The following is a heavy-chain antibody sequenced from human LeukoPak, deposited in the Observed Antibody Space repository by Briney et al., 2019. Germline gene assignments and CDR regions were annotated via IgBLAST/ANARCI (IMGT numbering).Heavy chain of an antibody. Sequence: SVKVSCKASGGTFSSYAISWVRQAPRQGLEWMGRIIPILGIANYAQKFQGRVTITADKSTSTAYMELSSLRSEDTAVYYCAREARGYYDSSDYWGQGTLVTVSS. CDR3: AREARGYYDSSDY. CDR1: GGTFSSYA. V-gene: IGHV1-69*04. CDR2: IIPILGIA. J-gene: IGHJ4*02. D-gene: IGHD3-22*01.